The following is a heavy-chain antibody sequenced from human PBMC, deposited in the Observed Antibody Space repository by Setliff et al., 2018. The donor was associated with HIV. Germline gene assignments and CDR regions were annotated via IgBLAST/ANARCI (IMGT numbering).Heavy chain of an antibody. Sequence: ASVKVSCKASGYTFTSYGISWVRQAPGQGLEWMGWVSAYNGNTNYAQKLQGRVTMTTDTSTSTAYMELRSLRSDDTAVYYCARDGEYYDFWSGYYGVPGYFDYWGQGTLVTVSS. CDR2: VSAYNGNT. CDR1: GYTFTSYG. J-gene: IGHJ4*02. D-gene: IGHD3-3*01. CDR3: ARDGEYYDFWSGYYGVPGYFDY. V-gene: IGHV1-18*01.